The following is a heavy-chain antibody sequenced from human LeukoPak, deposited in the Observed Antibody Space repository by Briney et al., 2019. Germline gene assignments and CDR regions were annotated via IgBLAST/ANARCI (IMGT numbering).Heavy chain of an antibody. V-gene: IGHV3-48*01. CDR2: ISSGSRTI. CDR1: GFTFSSYS. J-gene: IGHJ4*02. D-gene: IGHD6-6*01. Sequence: GGSLRLSCAASGFTFSSYSMNWVRQAPGKGLEWVSYISSGSRTIYYAASVKGRFTISRDNAKNSLYLQMNSLRAEDTAVYYCASEYSSSSVGFYWGQGTLVTVSS. CDR3: ASEYSSSSVGFY.